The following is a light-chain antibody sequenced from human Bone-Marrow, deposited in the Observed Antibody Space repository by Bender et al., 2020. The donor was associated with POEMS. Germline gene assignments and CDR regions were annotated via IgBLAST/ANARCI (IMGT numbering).Light chain of an antibody. Sequence: QSALTQPASVSGSPGQSITISCTGTSSDVENYNIVSWYQQLPGKAPKLIIYEVYKRPSGVSNRFSGSKSGNTASLTISGLQPEDEADYYCCSYAGSSTWVFGGGTKLTVL. CDR2: EVY. J-gene: IGLJ3*02. CDR3: CSYAGSSTWV. CDR1: SSDVENYNI. V-gene: IGLV2-23*02.